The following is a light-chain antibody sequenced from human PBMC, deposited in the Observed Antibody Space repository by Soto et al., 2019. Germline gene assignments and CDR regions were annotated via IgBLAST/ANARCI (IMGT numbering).Light chain of an antibody. CDR1: QSIRSW. CDR3: QQYNNWPPVT. J-gene: IGKJ3*01. Sequence: TQSPSTLSASLGDRATTTCGVSQSIRSWLAWYQQKPGQAHRPLLYGASARATGIPASFSGSGSGTEITLTISSLQPEDFAVYFCQQYNNWPPVTFGPGTKVDIK. V-gene: IGKV3-15*01. CDR2: GAS.